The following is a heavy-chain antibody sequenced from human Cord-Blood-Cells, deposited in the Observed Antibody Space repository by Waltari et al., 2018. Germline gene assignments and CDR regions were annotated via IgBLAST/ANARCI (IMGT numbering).Heavy chain of an antibody. CDR3: ARQSDCSSTSCYDY. J-gene: IGHJ4*02. V-gene: IGHV5-51*01. Sequence: EVQLVQSGAEVKKRGESLKISCKGSGYSFTSYWTGWLSQLPGKGLEWMGIIYPGDSDTRYSPSFQGQVTISADKSSSTAYLQWSSLKASDTAMYYCARQSDCSSTSCYDYWGQGTLVTVSS. D-gene: IGHD2-2*01. CDR2: IYPGDSDT. CDR1: GYSFTSYW.